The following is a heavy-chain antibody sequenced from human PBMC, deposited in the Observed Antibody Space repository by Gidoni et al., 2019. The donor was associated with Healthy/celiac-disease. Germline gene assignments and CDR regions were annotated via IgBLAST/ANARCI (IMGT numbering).Heavy chain of an antibody. V-gene: IGHV3-23*01. Sequence: EVQLLESGGGVVQPGGSLRLSCAASGLTFRSYAMSWARQSPGKGLEWFSAIGGSGGSTYYADSVKGRFTISRDNSKNTLYLQMNSLRAEDTAVYYCAKTDSGSYFDYFDYWGQGTLVTVSS. J-gene: IGHJ4*02. CDR3: AKTDSGSYFDYFDY. CDR2: IGGSGGST. CDR1: GLTFRSYA. D-gene: IGHD1-26*01.